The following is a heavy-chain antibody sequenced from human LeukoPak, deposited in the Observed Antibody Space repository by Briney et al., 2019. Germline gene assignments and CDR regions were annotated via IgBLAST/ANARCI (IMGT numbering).Heavy chain of an antibody. V-gene: IGHV1-18*01. J-gene: IGHJ4*02. CDR3: ARDWAITFGGVIVEQFDY. CDR2: ISAYNGNT. Sequence: ASVKVSCKASRYTFTSYGISWVRQAPGQGLEWMGGISAYNGNTNYAQKLQGRVTMTTDTSTSTAYMELRSLRSDDTAVYYCARDWAITFGGVIVEQFDYWGQGTLVTVSS. CDR1: RYTFTSYG. D-gene: IGHD3-16*02.